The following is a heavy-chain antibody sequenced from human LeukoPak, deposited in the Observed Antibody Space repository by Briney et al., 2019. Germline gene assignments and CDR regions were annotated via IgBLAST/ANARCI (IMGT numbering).Heavy chain of an antibody. CDR3: ARRCSRPGSYYFDF. J-gene: IGHJ4*02. Sequence: GGSLRLSCTASGFTFTSHWMHWVRQVPGKGLVWVSGISGSGGRTHSADSVRGRFTISRDNVKNTLYLQMNSLRAEDTAVYFCARRCSRPGSYYFDFWGQGALVTVSS. CDR1: GFTFTSHW. D-gene: IGHD3-10*01. CDR2: ISGSGGRT. V-gene: IGHV3-74*01.